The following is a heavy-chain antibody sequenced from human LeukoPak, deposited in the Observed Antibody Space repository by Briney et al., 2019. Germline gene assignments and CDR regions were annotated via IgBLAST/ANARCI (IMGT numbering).Heavy chain of an antibody. CDR3: ARCRGYSLHWFDP. D-gene: IGHD4-11*01. V-gene: IGHV4-59*01. CDR2: IYYSGST. CDR1: GGSISSYY. J-gene: IGHJ5*02. Sequence: SETLSLTCTVSGGSISSYYWSWIRQPPGKGLEWIGYIYYSGSTNYNPSLKSRVTLSVVTSKNQSSLRLSSVTAADAAVYYFARCRGYSLHWFDPWGQGTLVTVSS.